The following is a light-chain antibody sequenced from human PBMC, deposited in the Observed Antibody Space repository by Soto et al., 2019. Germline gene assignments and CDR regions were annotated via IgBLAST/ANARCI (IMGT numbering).Light chain of an antibody. CDR3: SSYTTSNTYV. J-gene: IGLJ1*01. CDR2: EVS. V-gene: IGLV2-14*01. CDR1: SSDVGAYNY. Sequence: QSVLTQPAPVSGYPGQSITISCTGRSSDVGAYNYVSWYQQHPGKAPKFMIYEVSNRPSGVSNRFSGSKSGNTASLTVSGLQAEDEADYYCSSYTTSNTYVFGTGTKVTVL.